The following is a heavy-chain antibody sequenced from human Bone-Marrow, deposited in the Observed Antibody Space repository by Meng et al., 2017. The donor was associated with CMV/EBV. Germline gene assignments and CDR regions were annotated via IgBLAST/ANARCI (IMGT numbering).Heavy chain of an antibody. V-gene: IGHV1-69*05. CDR1: GGTFSSYA. D-gene: IGHD3-3*01. J-gene: IGHJ5*02. CDR2: IIPIFGTA. Sequence: SVKVSCKASGGTFSSYAISWVRQAPGQGLGWMGGIIPIFGTANYAQKFQGRVTITTDESTSTAYMELSSLRSEDTAVYYCAGPSLRFFRTWGPGNRVNGAS. CDR3: AGPSLRFFRT.